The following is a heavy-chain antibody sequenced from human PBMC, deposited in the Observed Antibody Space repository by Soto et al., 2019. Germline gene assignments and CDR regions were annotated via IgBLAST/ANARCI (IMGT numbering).Heavy chain of an antibody. V-gene: IGHV3-23*01. CDR2: ISSSGGTT. CDR3: AKDLRSSRYWYFDL. J-gene: IGHJ2*01. Sequence: EVQLLESGGTLVQPGGSLRLSCAASGFTFSSYTMNWVRQAPGEGLEWVSSISSSGGTTYYADSVKGRFTISRDNSKNTLDLQMKSLRAEDTAVYYCAKDLRSSRYWYFDLWGRGTLVTVSS. CDR1: GFTFSSYT.